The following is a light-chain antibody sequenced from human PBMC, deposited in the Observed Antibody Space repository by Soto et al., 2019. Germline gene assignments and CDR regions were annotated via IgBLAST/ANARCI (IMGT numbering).Light chain of an antibody. CDR2: AAC. CDR1: QGISSY. J-gene: IGKJ1*01. V-gene: IGKV1-9*01. Sequence: DMQLTQSPSFLSASVGDRVTITCRASQGISSYLAWYQQKPGKAPKLLIYAACSLQSGVPSMFSGSGSGTEFTLTISSLQPDDFATYYCQQCNTFWTFGQGTKVDIK. CDR3: QQCNTFWT.